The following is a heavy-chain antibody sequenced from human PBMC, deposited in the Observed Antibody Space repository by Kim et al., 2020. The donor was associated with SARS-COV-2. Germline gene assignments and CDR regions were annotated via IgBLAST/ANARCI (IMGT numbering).Heavy chain of an antibody. J-gene: IGHJ4*02. CDR1: GFTFSNYN. CDR2: VSSGSSFI. Sequence: GGSLRLSCVASGFTFSNYNMNWVRQAPGKGLEWVSSVSSGSSFIYYSDSVRGRFTISRDNAKNSMYLQMTSLRAEDTAVYFCARERAAADDYLVQGTLLT. CDR3: ARERAAADDY. V-gene: IGHV3-21*01. D-gene: IGHD6-13*01.